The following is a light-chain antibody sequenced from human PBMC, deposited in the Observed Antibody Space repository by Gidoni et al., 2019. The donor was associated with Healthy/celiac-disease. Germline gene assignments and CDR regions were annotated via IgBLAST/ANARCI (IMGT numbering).Light chain of an antibody. CDR2: DPS. V-gene: IGKV1-33*01. Sequence: DIQMTQSPSSLSASVGDRIPITCQASQDISNYLNLYQQQPGKAPKLLIYDPSNLETGVPSRFSGSVSGTDFTFTISSLQPEDIATYYCQQYDNLPLTFGGGTKVEIK. CDR3: QQYDNLPLT. CDR1: QDISNY. J-gene: IGKJ4*01.